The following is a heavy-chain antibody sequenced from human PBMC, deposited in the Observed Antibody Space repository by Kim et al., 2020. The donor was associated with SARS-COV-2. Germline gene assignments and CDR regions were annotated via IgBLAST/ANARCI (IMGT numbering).Heavy chain of an antibody. Sequence: YANSVRGRLTVSRDNSKNTLYLQMGSLRSEDVAVYYCARAVWYSSSGYESWGQGTLVTVSS. J-gene: IGHJ5*02. V-gene: IGHV3-64*01. D-gene: IGHD6-13*01. CDR3: ARAVWYSSSGYES.